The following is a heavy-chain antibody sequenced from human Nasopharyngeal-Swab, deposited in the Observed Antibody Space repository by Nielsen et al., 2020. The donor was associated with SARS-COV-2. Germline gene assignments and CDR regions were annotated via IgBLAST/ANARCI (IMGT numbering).Heavy chain of an antibody. J-gene: IGHJ4*02. CDR2: IYSVGST. V-gene: IGHV3-53*01. CDR3: ATGSRDSLY. CDR1: GFTFSSYW. D-gene: IGHD5-18*01. Sequence: GESLRLSCAASGFTFSSYWMSWVRQAPGKGLEWVSVIYSVGSTYYADSVKGRFTISRDNSKNTLYLQLNSLRAEDTAVYYCATGSRDSLYWGQGTLVTVSS.